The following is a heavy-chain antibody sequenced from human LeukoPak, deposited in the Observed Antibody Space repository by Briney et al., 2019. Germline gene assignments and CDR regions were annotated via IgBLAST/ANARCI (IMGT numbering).Heavy chain of an antibody. V-gene: IGHV3-7*01. CDR2: IKEDGSEK. CDR1: GFTFSRYW. D-gene: IGHD3-22*01. CDR3: ARDQVLAMIGVLQGAFDL. Sequence: PGGSLRLSCAASGFTFSRYWMSWVRQAPGKGLEWVANIKEDGSEKYYVDSVKGRFTISRDNTKKSLYLQMNSLRAEDTAVYYCARDQVLAMIGVLQGAFDLWGQGTMVTVSS. J-gene: IGHJ3*01.